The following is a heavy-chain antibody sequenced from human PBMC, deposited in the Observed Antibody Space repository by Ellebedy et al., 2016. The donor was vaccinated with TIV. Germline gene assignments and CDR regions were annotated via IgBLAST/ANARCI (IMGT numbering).Heavy chain of an antibody. Sequence: SETLSLXCAVYGGSFSGYYWSWIRQPPGKGLEWIGEINHSGSTNYNPSLKSRVTISVDTSKNQFSLKLSSVTAADTAVYYCARVRLPVGSNWFDPWGQGTLVTVSS. V-gene: IGHV4-34*01. D-gene: IGHD4-23*01. CDR2: INHSGST. CDR3: ARVRLPVGSNWFDP. CDR1: GGSFSGYY. J-gene: IGHJ5*02.